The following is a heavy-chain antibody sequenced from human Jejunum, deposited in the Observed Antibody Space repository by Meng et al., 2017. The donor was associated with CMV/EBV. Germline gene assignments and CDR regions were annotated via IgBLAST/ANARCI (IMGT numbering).Heavy chain of an antibody. CDR2: MYDTGDT. CDR1: GGSVSGSTYY. D-gene: IGHD6-19*01. Sequence: SGGSVSGSTYYWAWIRQTPGKGPEWIGSMYDTGDTHYNPSLKSRVTMSIDTSKNQFSLKLRSVTAADTAVYYCARGGDISETTAHWGQGRLVTVSS. CDR3: ARGGDISETTAH. J-gene: IGHJ4*02. V-gene: IGHV4-39*07.